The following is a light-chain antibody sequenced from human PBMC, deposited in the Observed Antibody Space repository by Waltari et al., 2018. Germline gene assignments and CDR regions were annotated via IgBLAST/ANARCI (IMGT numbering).Light chain of an antibody. Sequence: QSALTQPRSVSGSPGQSVTISCTGTSSDVGGYNYVSWYQQHPGKAPKLMIYDVSKRPSGGPDRFSGSKSGHTASLTISGLQAEDEADYYCCSYAGSYTFYVFGTGTKVTVL. CDR3: CSYAGSYTFYV. CDR2: DVS. J-gene: IGLJ1*01. V-gene: IGLV2-11*01. CDR1: SSDVGGYNY.